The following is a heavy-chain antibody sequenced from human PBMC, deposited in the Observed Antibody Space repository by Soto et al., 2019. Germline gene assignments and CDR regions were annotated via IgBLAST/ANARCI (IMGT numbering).Heavy chain of an antibody. V-gene: IGHV1-69*13. CDR1: GGTFSSYA. CDR3: ARDQHIFNVDIVAQPASHYYGMDV. D-gene: IGHD5-12*01. J-gene: IGHJ6*01. Sequence: SVKVSCKSSGGTFSSYAISWVRHAPGQGLAWMVGIIPIFGTANYAQKFQGRVTIAADESTSTAYMELSSLRSEDTAVYYCARDQHIFNVDIVAQPASHYYGMDVWGQGTTVPVSS. CDR2: IIPIFGTA.